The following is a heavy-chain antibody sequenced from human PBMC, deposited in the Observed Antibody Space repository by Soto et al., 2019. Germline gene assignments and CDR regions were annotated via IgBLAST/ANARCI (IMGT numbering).Heavy chain of an antibody. J-gene: IGHJ5*02. CDR1: GYTFTSYG. Sequence: GASVKVSCKASGYTFTSYGISWVRQAPGQGLEWMGWISAYNGNTNYAQKLQGRVTMTTDTSTSTAYMELRSLRSDDTAVYYCARAPKRVDFWSGYYGGWFDPWGQGTLVTSPQ. V-gene: IGHV1-18*01. D-gene: IGHD3-3*01. CDR2: ISAYNGNT. CDR3: ARAPKRVDFWSGYYGGWFDP.